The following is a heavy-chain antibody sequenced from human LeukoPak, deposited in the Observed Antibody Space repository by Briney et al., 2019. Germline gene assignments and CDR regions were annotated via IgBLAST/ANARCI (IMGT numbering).Heavy chain of an antibody. CDR3: AKAVPGLDY. V-gene: IGHV3-30*18. D-gene: IGHD3-9*01. CDR1: GFTFSSYG. Sequence: GGSLRLSCAASGFTFSSYGMQWVRQAPGKGLEWVAVISYDGSNKYYADSVKGRFTISRDNSKNTLYLQMNSLRAEDTAVYYCAKAVPGLDYWGQGTLVTVSS. CDR2: ISYDGSNK. J-gene: IGHJ4*02.